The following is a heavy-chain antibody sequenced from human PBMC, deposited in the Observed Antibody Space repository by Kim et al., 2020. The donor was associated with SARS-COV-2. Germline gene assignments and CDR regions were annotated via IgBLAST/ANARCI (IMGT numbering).Heavy chain of an antibody. Sequence: SETLSLTCAVSGGSISSSNWWSWVRQPPGKGLEWIGEIYHSGSTNYNPSLKSRVTISVDKSRNQFSLKLSSVTAADTAVYYCARVSGYSYGREYGMDVWGQGTTVTVSS. CDR1: GGSISSSNW. J-gene: IGHJ6*02. CDR3: ARVSGYSYGREYGMDV. D-gene: IGHD5-18*01. V-gene: IGHV4-4*02. CDR2: IYHSGST.